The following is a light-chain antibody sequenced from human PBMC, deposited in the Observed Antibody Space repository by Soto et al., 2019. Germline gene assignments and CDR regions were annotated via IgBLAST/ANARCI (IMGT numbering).Light chain of an antibody. V-gene: IGKV1-39*01. J-gene: IGKJ1*01. Sequence: DIQMTQSPSSLSASVGDRVTITCRASQTISSYLNWYQQKPGKAPKLLISAASSLQSGVPSRFSGSGSGADFALTVSNPQPADTATYYCQQTYNPPWTFGQGTKVEIK. CDR2: AAS. CDR3: QQTYNPPWT. CDR1: QTISSY.